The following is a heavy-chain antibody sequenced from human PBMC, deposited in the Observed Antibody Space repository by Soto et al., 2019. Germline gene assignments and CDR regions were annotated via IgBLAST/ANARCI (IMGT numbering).Heavy chain of an antibody. CDR3: ARKDXSSGWYPGYYYYYGMDV. V-gene: IGHV1-69*13. CDR2: IIPIFGTA. J-gene: IGHJ6*02. CDR1: GGTFSSYA. D-gene: IGHD6-19*01. Sequence: SVKVSCKASGGTFSSYAISWVRQAPGQGLEWMGGIIPIFGTANYAQKFQGRVTITADESTSTAYMELSSLRSEDTAVYYCARKDXSSGWYPGYYYYYGMDVWGQGTTVTVSS.